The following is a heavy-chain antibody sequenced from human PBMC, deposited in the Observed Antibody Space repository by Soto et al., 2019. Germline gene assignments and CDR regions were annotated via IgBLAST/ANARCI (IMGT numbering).Heavy chain of an antibody. CDR1: GFSFDDFA. J-gene: IGHJ5*02. CDR2: ITWNSVST. V-gene: IGHV3-9*01. Sequence: QLVESGGGLVQPGGSLRVSCVASGFSFDDFAMHWVRQAPGKGLEWISGITWNSVSTDYANSVKGRFTVSRDNAKNSLYLQMSSLTTEDTALYFCAKERVRFLDAWGQGTRVTVSS. D-gene: IGHD3-3*01. CDR3: AKERVRFLDA.